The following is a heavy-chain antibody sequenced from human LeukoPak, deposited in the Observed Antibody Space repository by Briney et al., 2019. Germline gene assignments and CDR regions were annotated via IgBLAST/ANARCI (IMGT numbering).Heavy chain of an antibody. CDR2: ISSNGGST. V-gene: IGHV3-64*01. Sequence: GGSLRLSCAASGFTFSSHAMHWVRQAPWKGLEYVSAISSNGGSTYYANSVKGRFTISRDNSKNTLYLQMGSLRAEDMAVYHCARDGYYGTAFDIWGQGTMVTVSS. D-gene: IGHD3-22*01. J-gene: IGHJ3*02. CDR3: ARDGYYGTAFDI. CDR1: GFTFSSHA.